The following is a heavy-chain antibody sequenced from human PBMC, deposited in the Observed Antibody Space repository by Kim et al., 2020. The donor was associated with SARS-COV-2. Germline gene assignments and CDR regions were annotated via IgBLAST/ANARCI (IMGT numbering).Heavy chain of an antibody. V-gene: IGHV3-30*18. J-gene: IGHJ6*02. CDR2: ISYDGSNK. CDR1: GFTFSSYG. D-gene: IGHD1-26*01. CDR3: AKVNESGSYYYYYYYGMDV. Sequence: GGSLRLSCAASGFTFSSYGMHWVRQAPGKGLEWVAVISYDGSNKYYADSVKGRFTIPRDNSKNTLYLQMNSLRAEDTAVYYCAKVNESGSYYYYYYYGMDVWGQGTTVTVSS.